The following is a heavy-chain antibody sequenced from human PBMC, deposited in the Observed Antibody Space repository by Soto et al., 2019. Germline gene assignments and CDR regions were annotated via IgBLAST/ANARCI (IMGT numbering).Heavy chain of an antibody. J-gene: IGHJ4*02. V-gene: IGHV1-8*01. CDR3: ARVTENDFWSGYPDY. CDR2: MNPNSGNT. CDR1: GYTFTSYD. Sequence: ASVKVSCKASGYTFTSYDINWVRQATGQGLEWVGWMNPNSGNTGFAQKFQGRVTMTRNTSISTAYMELSSLRSEDTAVYYCARVTENDFWSGYPDYWGQGTLVTVSS. D-gene: IGHD3-3*01.